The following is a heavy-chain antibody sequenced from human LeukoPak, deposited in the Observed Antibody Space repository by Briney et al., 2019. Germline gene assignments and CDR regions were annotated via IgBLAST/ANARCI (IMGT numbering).Heavy chain of an antibody. V-gene: IGHV4-39*01. Sequence: SETLSLTCTVSGGSISSSSYYWGWIRQPPGKGLEWIGSIYYSGSTYYNPSLKSRVTISVDTSKNQFSLKLSSVTAADTAVYYCARTIAAAGWSYGVDVWGQGTTVTVSS. D-gene: IGHD6-13*01. CDR2: IYYSGST. CDR3: ARTIAAAGWSYGVDV. J-gene: IGHJ6*02. CDR1: GGSISSSSYY.